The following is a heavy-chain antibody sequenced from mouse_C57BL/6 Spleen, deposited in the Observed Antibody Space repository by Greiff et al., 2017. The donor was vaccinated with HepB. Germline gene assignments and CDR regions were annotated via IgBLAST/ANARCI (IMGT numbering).Heavy chain of an antibody. CDR3: ARSGGSSLYFDY. D-gene: IGHD1-1*01. J-gene: IGHJ2*01. V-gene: IGHV1-82*01. Sequence: VHLVESGPELVKPGASVKISCKASGYAFSSSWMNWVKQRPGKGLEWIGRIYPGDGDTNYNGKFKGKATLTADKSSSTAYMQLSSLTSEDSAVYFCARSGGSSLYFDYWGQGTTLTVSS. CDR2: IYPGDGDT. CDR1: GYAFSSSW.